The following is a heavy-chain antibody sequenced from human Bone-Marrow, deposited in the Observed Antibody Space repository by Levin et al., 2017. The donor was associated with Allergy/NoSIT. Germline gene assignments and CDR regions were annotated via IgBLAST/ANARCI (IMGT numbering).Heavy chain of an antibody. V-gene: IGHV3-21*01. CDR2: ISSTSTYI. CDR3: ARDGDTSGYDYDPFDT. CDR1: GFTFSDCN. Sequence: LSLTCAASGFTFSDCNVSWVRRAPGKGLEWVASISSTSTYIHYADSVKGRFIISRDNAENSLYLQMNNLRAEDTAVYYGARDGDTSGYDYDPFDTWGQGTRFTVSS. J-gene: IGHJ4*02. D-gene: IGHD5-12*01.